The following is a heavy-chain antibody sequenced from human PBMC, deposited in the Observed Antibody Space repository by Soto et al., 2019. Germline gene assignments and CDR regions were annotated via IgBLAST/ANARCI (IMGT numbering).Heavy chain of an antibody. CDR1: GGSISSSSYY. Sequence: ASETLSLTCTVSGGSISSSSYYWGWIRQPPGKGLEWIGSIYYSGSTYYNPSLKSRVTISVDTSKNQFSLKLSSVTAADTAVYYCATGRGVATILGQDAFDIWGKGTRVTVPS. CDR3: ATGRGVATILGQDAFDI. CDR2: IYYSGST. J-gene: IGHJ3*02. D-gene: IGHD5-12*01. V-gene: IGHV4-39*01.